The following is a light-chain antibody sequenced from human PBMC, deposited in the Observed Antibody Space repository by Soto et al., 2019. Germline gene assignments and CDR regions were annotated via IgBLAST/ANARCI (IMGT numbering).Light chain of an antibody. Sequence: DIQMTQSPSSLSASVGDRVTITCRASQSISSYLNWYQQRPGKAPKLLIYAPSSLQSGVPSKFIGSGAGPDFTLTITSLQPEDFATYHCQQSYSTPGFGPGTKVDIK. V-gene: IGKV1-39*01. CDR2: APS. CDR1: QSISSY. J-gene: IGKJ3*01. CDR3: QQSYSTPG.